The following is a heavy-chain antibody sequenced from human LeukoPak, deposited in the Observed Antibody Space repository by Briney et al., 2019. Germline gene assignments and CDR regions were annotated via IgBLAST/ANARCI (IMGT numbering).Heavy chain of an antibody. CDR2: IRGSGGST. J-gene: IGHJ6*03. D-gene: IGHD3-16*01. V-gene: IGHV3-23*01. Sequence: PGGSLRLSCAASGFTFSSYAMSWVRQAPGKGLEWVSAIRGSGGSTYYADSVKGRFTISRDNSKNTLYLQMNSLRAEDTAVYYCAKVVWDYYYYYMDVWGKGTTVTVSS. CDR3: AKVVWDYYYYYMDV. CDR1: GFTFSSYA.